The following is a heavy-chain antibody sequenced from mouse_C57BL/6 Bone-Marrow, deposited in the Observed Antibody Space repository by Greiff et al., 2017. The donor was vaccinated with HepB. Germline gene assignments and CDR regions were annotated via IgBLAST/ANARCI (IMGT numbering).Heavy chain of an antibody. V-gene: IGHV1-47*01. CDR3: AIYYGSSWYFDV. J-gene: IGHJ1*03. CDR2: FHPYNDDT. Sequence: LVESGAELVKPGASVKMSCKASGYTFTTYPIEWMKQNHGKSLEWIGNFHPYNDDTKYNEKFKGKATLTVEKSSSTVYLELSRLTSDDSAVYYCAIYYGSSWYFDVWGTGTTVTVSS. CDR1: GYTFTTYP. D-gene: IGHD1-1*01.